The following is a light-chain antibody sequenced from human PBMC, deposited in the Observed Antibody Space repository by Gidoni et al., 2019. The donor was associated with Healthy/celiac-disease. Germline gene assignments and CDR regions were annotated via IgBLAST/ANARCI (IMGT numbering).Light chain of an antibody. Sequence: QSALTQPAPVSGSPGPSITISCTGTSSAVGGYNYVSWYQQHPGKAPKLMIYEVSNRPSGVPDRFSGSKSGNTASLTISGLQAEDEADYYCSSYTSSSTRVFGGGTKLTVL. V-gene: IGLV2-14*01. J-gene: IGLJ3*02. CDR2: EVS. CDR1: SSAVGGYNY. CDR3: SSYTSSSTRV.